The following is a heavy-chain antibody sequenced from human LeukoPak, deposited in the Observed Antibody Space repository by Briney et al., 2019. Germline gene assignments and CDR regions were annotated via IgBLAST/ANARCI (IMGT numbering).Heavy chain of an antibody. CDR2: INPNSGGT. Sequence: ASVKVSCKSSGYTFTGYYMHWLRQAPGQGLEWMGRINPNSGGTNYAQKFQGRVTMTRDTSISTVYMELSSLRSDDTAVYYCARAPAVGAGGDSGGREPLVTFS. CDR1: GYTFTGYY. J-gene: IGHJ4*02. D-gene: IGHD1-26*01. CDR3: ARAPAVGAGGDS. V-gene: IGHV1-2*06.